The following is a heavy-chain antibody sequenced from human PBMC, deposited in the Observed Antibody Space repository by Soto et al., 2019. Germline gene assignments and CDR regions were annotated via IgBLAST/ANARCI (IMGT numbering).Heavy chain of an antibody. CDR2: FDPEDGET. CDR1: GYTLTELS. V-gene: IGHV1-24*01. J-gene: IGHJ3*02. D-gene: IGHD2-2*01. Sequence: QVPLVQSGAEVKKPGASVKVSCKVSGYTLTELSMHWVRQAPGKGLEWMGGFDPEDGETIYAQKFQGRVTMTEDTSTDTAYMELSSLRSEDTAVYYCATDWDIVVVPAASEAFDIWGQGTMVTVSS. CDR3: ATDWDIVVVPAASEAFDI.